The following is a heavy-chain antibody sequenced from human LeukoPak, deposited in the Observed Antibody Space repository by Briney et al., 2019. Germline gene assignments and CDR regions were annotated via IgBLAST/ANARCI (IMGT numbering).Heavy chain of an antibody. CDR1: GFTFSNTW. Sequence: GGSLRLSCAASGFTFSNTWMNWVRQAPGKGLEWVAVIWHDGKNKYYADSVKGRFTISRDNSKNTLYLQMDSLRAEDTAVYYCARDRGSNDPIDYWGQGTLVTVSS. CDR3: ARDRGSNDPIDY. V-gene: IGHV3-33*08. J-gene: IGHJ4*02. CDR2: IWHDGKNK. D-gene: IGHD2-15*01.